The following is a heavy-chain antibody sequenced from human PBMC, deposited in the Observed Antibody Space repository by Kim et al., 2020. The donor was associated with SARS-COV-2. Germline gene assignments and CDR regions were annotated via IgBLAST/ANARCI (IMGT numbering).Heavy chain of an antibody. CDR2: IYYSGST. Sequence: SETLSLTCTVSGGSISSSSYYWGWIRQPPGQGLEWIGSIYYSGSTYYNPSLKSRVTISVATSQNQFSLKLISVTAAATAVYSCARVIQLEYYYYRLDVWG. D-gene: IGHD5-18*01. J-gene: IGHJ6*01. CDR1: GGSISSSSYY. CDR3: ARVIQLEYYYYRLDV. V-gene: IGHV4-39*01.